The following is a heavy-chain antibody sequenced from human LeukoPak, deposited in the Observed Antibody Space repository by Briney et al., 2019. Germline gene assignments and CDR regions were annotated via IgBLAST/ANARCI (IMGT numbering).Heavy chain of an antibody. V-gene: IGHV3-53*01. J-gene: IGHJ5*02. Sequence: GGSLRLSRAASGFGVTTDFMTWVRQAPGKGLEWLSIIFTGSLDGTTAHADSVKGRFNISRDNSANTLYLQMDSLRTEDTAIYYCATRGAWGPGTLVTVSS. CDR3: ATRGA. CDR2: IFTGSLDGTT. CDR1: GFGVTTDF.